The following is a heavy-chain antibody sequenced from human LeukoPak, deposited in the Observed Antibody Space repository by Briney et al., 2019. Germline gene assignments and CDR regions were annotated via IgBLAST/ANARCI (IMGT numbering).Heavy chain of an antibody. CDR2: INTNSDYI. CDR3: ARGFGYFDWLFLN. V-gene: IGHV3-21*01. J-gene: IGHJ4*02. Sequence: PGGSLRLSCAASGFTFSSYNMNWVRQAPGKGLEWVSSINTNSDYIYYADSVKGRFTISRDNAKNSLYLQMNSLRAEGTAVYYCARGFGYFDWLFLNWGQGTLLTVSS. CDR1: GFTFSSYN. D-gene: IGHD3-9*01.